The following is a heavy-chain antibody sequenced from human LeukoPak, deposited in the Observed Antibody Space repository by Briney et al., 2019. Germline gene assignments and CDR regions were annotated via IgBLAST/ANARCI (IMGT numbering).Heavy chain of an antibody. D-gene: IGHD6-13*01. CDR1: GFTFDDYA. Sequence: PGGSLRLSCAASGFTFDDYAMHWVRRAPGKGLEWVSGISWNSGSIGYADSVKGRFTISRDNAKNSLYLQMNSLRAEDTALYYCAKDLAAAYGGVDYWGQGTLVTVSS. J-gene: IGHJ4*02. V-gene: IGHV3-9*01. CDR2: ISWNSGSI. CDR3: AKDLAAAYGGVDY.